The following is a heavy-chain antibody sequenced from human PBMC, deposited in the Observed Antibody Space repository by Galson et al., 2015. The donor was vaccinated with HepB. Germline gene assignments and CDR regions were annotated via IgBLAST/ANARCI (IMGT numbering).Heavy chain of an antibody. Sequence: SVKVSCKASGYTFTGYYMHWVRQAPGQGLEWMGRINPNSGGTNYAQKFQGRVTMTRDTSISTAYMELSRLRSDDTAVYYCARGGVVVISNPSYYYYMDVWGKGTTGTVSS. J-gene: IGHJ6*03. V-gene: IGHV1-2*06. D-gene: IGHD3-22*01. CDR3: ARGGVVVISNPSYYYYMDV. CDR1: GYTFTGYY. CDR2: INPNSGGT.